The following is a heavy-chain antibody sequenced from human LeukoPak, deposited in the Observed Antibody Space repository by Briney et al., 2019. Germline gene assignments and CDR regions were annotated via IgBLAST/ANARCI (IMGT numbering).Heavy chain of an antibody. CDR3: ARENWNDGVRDY. J-gene: IGHJ4*02. D-gene: IGHD1-1*01. Sequence: SQTFSLTCAISGDSVSSNSAAWNWIRQSPSRGLEWLGRTYYRSKWYNDYAVSVRSRITINPDTSKNQFSLQLNSVTLEDTAVYYCARENWNDGVRDYWGQGTLVTVSS. V-gene: IGHV6-1*01. CDR1: GDSVSSNSAA. CDR2: TYYRSKWYN.